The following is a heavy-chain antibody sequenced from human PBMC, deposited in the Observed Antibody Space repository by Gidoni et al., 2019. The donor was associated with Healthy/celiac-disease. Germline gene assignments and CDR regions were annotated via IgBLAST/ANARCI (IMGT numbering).Heavy chain of an antibody. CDR1: GGSISSYY. CDR3: ARDSGNSSSWHPFDY. V-gene: IGHV4-59*13. CDR2: IYYSGST. J-gene: IGHJ4*02. Sequence: QVQLQESGPGLVKPSETLSLTCTVAGGSISSYYWSWIRQPPGKGLEWIGYIYYSGSTNYNPSLKSRVTISVDTSKNQFSLKLSSVTAADTAVYYCARDSGNSSSWHPFDYWGQGTLVTVSS. D-gene: IGHD6-13*01.